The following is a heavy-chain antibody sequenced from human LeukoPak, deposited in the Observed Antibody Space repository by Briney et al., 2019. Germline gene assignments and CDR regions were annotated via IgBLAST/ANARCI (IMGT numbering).Heavy chain of an antibody. V-gene: IGHV4-34*01. J-gene: IGHJ4*02. CDR2: INHSGST. CDR3: ARGGQWLVQGIDY. Sequence: LETLSLTCAVYGGSFSGYYWSWIRQPPGKGLEWIGEINHSGSTNYNPSLKSRVTISVDTSKNQFSLKLSSVTAADTAVYYCARGGQWLVQGIDYWGQGTLVTVSS. D-gene: IGHD6-19*01. CDR1: GGSFSGYY.